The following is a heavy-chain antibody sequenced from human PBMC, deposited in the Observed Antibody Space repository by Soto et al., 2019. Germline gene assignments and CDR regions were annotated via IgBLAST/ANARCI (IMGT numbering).Heavy chain of an antibody. CDR3: ARATGTITIFGVVIIPNYFDY. V-gene: IGHV4-31*03. Sequence: PSETLSLTCTVSGGSISSGGYYWSWIRQHPGKGLEWIGYIYYSGSTYYNPSLRSRVTISVDTSKNQFSLKLSSVTAADTAVYYCARATGTITIFGVVIIPNYFDYWGQGTLVTVSS. D-gene: IGHD3-3*01. CDR1: GGSISSGGYY. CDR2: IYYSGST. J-gene: IGHJ4*02.